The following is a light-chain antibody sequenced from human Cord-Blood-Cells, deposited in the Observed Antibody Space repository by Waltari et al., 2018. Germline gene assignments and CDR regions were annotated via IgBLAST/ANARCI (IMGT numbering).Light chain of an antibody. J-gene: IGKJ1*01. CDR1: QSVSSY. Sequence: ELVLTQSLATLSLSPGERDTLSCRPSQSVSSYLAWYQQKPGQAPRLLIYDASNRTTGIPARFSGSGSWTDFTLTISSLEPEDFAVYYCQQRSNWPWTFGQGTKVEIK. V-gene: IGKV3-11*01. CDR3: QQRSNWPWT. CDR2: DAS.